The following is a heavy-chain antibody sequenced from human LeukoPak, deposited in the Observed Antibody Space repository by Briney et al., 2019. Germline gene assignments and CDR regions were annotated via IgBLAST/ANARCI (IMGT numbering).Heavy chain of an antibody. CDR1: GGSISSSSYY. D-gene: IGHD3-3*01. V-gene: IGHV4-39*01. Sequence: SETLSLTCTVSGGSISSSSYYWGWIRQPPGKGLEWIGSFYYSGSTYYNPSLKSRVTISVDTSKNQFSLKLSSVTAADTAVYYCARHVYNDFCMDVWGKGTTVTVSS. CDR2: FYYSGST. J-gene: IGHJ6*03. CDR3: ARHVYNDFCMDV.